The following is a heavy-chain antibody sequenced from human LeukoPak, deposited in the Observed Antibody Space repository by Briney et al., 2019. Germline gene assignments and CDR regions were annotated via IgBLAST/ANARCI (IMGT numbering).Heavy chain of an antibody. Sequence: PGGSLRLSCAASGFTFSGYAMSWVRQAPGKGLEWVSGISGSGANTYYGDSVKGRFTISRDSSKNTLYLQMNSLRAEDTAVYYCAKLRGGYDLDDAFDIWGQGTMVTVSS. CDR2: ISGSGANT. CDR1: GFTFSGYA. J-gene: IGHJ3*02. D-gene: IGHD5-12*01. CDR3: AKLRGGYDLDDAFDI. V-gene: IGHV3-23*01.